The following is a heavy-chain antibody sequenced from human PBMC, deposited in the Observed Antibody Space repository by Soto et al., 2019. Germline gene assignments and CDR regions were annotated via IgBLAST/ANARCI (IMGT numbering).Heavy chain of an antibody. CDR1: GYTFTSYG. D-gene: IGHD3-10*01. J-gene: IGHJ4*02. CDR3: ARAQTKLLWFGELFNY. CDR2: ISAYNGNT. Sequence: QVQLVQSGAEVKKPGASVKVSCKASGYTFTSYGISWVRQAPGQGLEWMGWISAYNGNTNYAQKLQGRVTMTTDTSTRTAYMELRSLRSDDTAVYYCARAQTKLLWFGELFNYLGQGTLVTVSS. V-gene: IGHV1-18*04.